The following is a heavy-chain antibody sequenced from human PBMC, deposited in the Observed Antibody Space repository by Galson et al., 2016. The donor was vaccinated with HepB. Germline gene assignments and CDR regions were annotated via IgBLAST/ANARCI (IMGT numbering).Heavy chain of an antibody. J-gene: IGHJ4*02. CDR3: TKDLCLWMDGVGNYFDY. V-gene: IGHV3-9*01. CDR2: ISWNSGSM. CDR1: GFTIDDYA. Sequence: SLRLSCADSGFTIDDYAMHWVRQAPGKGLEWVSGISWNSGSMGYADSVKGRFIISRDNAKNSLYLQMNSLRPEDTASYYCTKDLCLWMDGVGNYFDYWGQGTPVTVSS. D-gene: IGHD4-17*01.